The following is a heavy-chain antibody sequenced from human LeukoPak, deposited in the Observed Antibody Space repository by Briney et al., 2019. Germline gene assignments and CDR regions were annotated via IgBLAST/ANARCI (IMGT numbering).Heavy chain of an antibody. CDR1: GGSISSYY. CDR2: IYYSGST. D-gene: IGHD6-19*01. Sequence: SETPSLTCTVSGGSISSYYWSWIRQPPGKGLEWIGYIYYSGSTNYNPSLKSRVTISVDTSKNQFSLKLSSVTAADTAVYYCARGDPRYSSGWYYWGQGTLVTVSS. V-gene: IGHV4-59*01. CDR3: ARGDPRYSSGWYY. J-gene: IGHJ4*02.